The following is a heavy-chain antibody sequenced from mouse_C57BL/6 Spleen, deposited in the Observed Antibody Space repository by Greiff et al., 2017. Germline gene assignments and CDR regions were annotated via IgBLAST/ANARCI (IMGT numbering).Heavy chain of an antibody. CDR3: TGDGSSSYWYFDY. V-gene: IGHV6-3*01. CDR2: IRLKSDNYAT. Sequence: EVKLVESGGGLVQPGGSMKLSCVASGFTFSNYWMNWVRQSPEKGLEWVAQIRLKSDNYATHYAESVKGRFTISRDDSKSSVYLQMNNLRAEDTGIYYCTGDGSSSYWYFDYWGQGTTLTVSS. CDR1: GFTFSNYW. J-gene: IGHJ2*01. D-gene: IGHD1-1*01.